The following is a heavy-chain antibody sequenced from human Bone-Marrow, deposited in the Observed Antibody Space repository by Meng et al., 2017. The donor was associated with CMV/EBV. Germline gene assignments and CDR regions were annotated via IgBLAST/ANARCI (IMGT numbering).Heavy chain of an antibody. D-gene: IGHD3-9*01. CDR3: ARVNVLRYPSGGMDV. CDR1: GYSFTSYW. CDR2: IYPGDSDT. Sequence: GESLKISCKGSGYSFTSYWIGWVRQMPGKGLEWMGIIYPGDSDTRYSPSFQGQVTISADKSISTAYLQWSSLKASDTAMYYCARVNVLRYPSGGMDVWGQATTATFSS. J-gene: IGHJ6*02. V-gene: IGHV5-51*01.